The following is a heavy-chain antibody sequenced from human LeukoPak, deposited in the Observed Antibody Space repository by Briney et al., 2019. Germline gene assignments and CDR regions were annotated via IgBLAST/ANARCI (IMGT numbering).Heavy chain of an antibody. CDR2: IYYSGST. Sequence: PSETLSLTCTVSGGSISSYCWSWIRQPPGKGLEWIGYIYYSGSTNYNPSLKSRVTISVDTSKNQFSLKLSSVTAADTAVYYCASTPRNIVGATGAFDYWGQGTLVTVSS. CDR1: GGSISSYC. J-gene: IGHJ4*02. CDR3: ASTPRNIVGATGAFDY. V-gene: IGHV4-59*08. D-gene: IGHD1-26*01.